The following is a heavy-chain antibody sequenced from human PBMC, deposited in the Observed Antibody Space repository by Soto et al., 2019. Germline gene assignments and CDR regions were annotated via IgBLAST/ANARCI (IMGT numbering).Heavy chain of an antibody. Sequence: QVHLVQSGAEVKKPGASVKVSCKASGYTFSNYGISWVRQAPGQGPEWMGWISGYNGNTNYAQSLQGRVTMTTDTSTSTAYMELRSLRSDDTAIYYCARGGSSWSAEYYQHWGQGTLVIVPS. V-gene: IGHV1-18*01. CDR1: GYTFSNYG. CDR3: ARGGSSWSAEYYQH. CDR2: ISGYNGNT. J-gene: IGHJ1*01. D-gene: IGHD6-13*01.